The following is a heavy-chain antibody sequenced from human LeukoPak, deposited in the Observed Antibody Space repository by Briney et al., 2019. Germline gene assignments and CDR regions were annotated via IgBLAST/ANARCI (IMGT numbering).Heavy chain of an antibody. CDR3: ARGVIYYDILTGYYSPYYYYMDV. CDR2: ISAYNGNT. V-gene: IGHV1-18*01. D-gene: IGHD3-9*01. Sequence: ASVKVSCKASGYTFTSYGISWVRQAPGQGLEWMGWISAYNGNTNYAQKLQGRVTMTTDTSTSTAYMELRSLRSDDTAVYYCARGVIYYDILTGYYSPYYYYMDVWGKGTTVIVSS. CDR1: GYTFTSYG. J-gene: IGHJ6*03.